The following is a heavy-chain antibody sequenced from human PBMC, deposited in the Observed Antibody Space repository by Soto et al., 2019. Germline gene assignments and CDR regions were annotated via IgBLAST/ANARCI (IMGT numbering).Heavy chain of an antibody. CDR1: GGSVISSNW. J-gene: IGHJ4*02. D-gene: IGHD2-2*01. Sequence: SETLSLTCAVSGGSVISSNWWSWVRQPPGEGREWIGEMHHSGRATSNPSLKSRVTISLDKPKNQVSLKFNSVTAADTALYYCVRNGDQYFDSWGQGTLVTVSS. V-gene: IGHV4-4*02. CDR3: VRNGDQYFDS. CDR2: MHHSGRA.